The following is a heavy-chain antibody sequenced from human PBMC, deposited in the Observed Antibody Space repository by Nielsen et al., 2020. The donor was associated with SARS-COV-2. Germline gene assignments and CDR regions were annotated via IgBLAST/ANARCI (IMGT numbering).Heavy chain of an antibody. CDR2: IDPTDSYT. J-gene: IGHJ4*02. Sequence: GGSLRLSCKGSGYSFTTYWISWVRQMPGKGLEWVGRIDPTDSYTSFSPSFQGHVTISADKSISTAYLQWSSLKASDTAMYYCARLGAVAGTFDYWGQGTLVTVSS. CDR3: ARLGAVAGTFDY. V-gene: IGHV5-10-1*01. CDR1: GYSFTTYW. D-gene: IGHD6-19*01.